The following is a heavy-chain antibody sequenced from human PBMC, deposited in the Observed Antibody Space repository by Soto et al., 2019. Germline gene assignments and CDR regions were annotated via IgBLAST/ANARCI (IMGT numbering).Heavy chain of an antibody. J-gene: IGHJ4*02. V-gene: IGHV3-74*03. Sequence: GGSLRLSCAASGFTFGSYWMHWVRQAPGEGLVWVSRINNDGSITTYADSVKGRFTISRDNARNTLYLEMNSLRAEYTAVYYCARVSLGSGSYNDYWGQGNLVTVSS. CDR1: GFTFGSYW. CDR3: ARVSLGSGSYNDY. D-gene: IGHD3-10*01. CDR2: INNDGSIT.